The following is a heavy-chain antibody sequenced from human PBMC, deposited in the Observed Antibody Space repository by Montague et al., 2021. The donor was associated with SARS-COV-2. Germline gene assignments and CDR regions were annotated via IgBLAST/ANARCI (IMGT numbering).Heavy chain of an antibody. V-gene: IGHV4-38-2*02. CDR3: ARGVVGPTVLFLEY. CDR1: NYSASSGYY. J-gene: IGHJ4*02. CDR2: KFHSGST. D-gene: IGHD1-26*01. Sequence: SETLSLTCTVSNYSASSGYYWGWIRQFPGKGLEWIGFKFHSGSTYYNPSLQSRVITSVDTSKNQVSLKLRSVSAADTAVYYCARGVVGPTVLFLEYWGQGILVAVSS.